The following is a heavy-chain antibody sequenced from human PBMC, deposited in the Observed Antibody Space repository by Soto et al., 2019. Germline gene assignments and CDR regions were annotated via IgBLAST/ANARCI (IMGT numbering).Heavy chain of an antibody. V-gene: IGHV3-64D*06. D-gene: IGHD4-17*01. Sequence: GGSLRLSCSASGFTFSSYAMDWVRQAPGQGLEWLSAISTDGSRTFYADSVKGRFTISRDNSKNTLYLQMSSLRAEDTAVYYCVKDSFRAGVITVTLLSYWGQGTLVTVSS. CDR3: VKDSFRAGVITVTLLSY. CDR2: ISTDGSRT. CDR1: GFTFSSYA. J-gene: IGHJ4*02.